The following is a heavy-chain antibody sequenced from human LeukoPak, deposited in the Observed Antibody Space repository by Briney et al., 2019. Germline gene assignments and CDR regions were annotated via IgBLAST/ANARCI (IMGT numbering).Heavy chain of an antibody. CDR3: ARRPEEGWLQLLDY. D-gene: IGHD5-24*01. CDR1: GGSFSGYY. CDR2: INHSGST. V-gene: IGHV4-34*01. J-gene: IGHJ4*02. Sequence: PSETLSLTCAVYGGSFSGYYWSWIRQPPGKGLEWIGEINHSGSTNYNPSLKSRVTMSVDTSKNQFSLKLSSVTAADTAVYYCARRPEEGWLQLLDYWGQGTLVTVSS.